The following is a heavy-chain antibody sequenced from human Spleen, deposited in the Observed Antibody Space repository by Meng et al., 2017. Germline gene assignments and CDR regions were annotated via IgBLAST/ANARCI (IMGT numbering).Heavy chain of an antibody. J-gene: IGHJ4*02. CDR3: AKDRLDGNAYFNYFDY. V-gene: IGHV3-9*01. CDR1: GFTFNDYV. Sequence: GGSLRLSCAASGFTFNDYVMHWVRQAPGKGLEWVSGISWNSGRLGYADSVNGRFTISRDNAKNSLYLQMNSLRAEDTALYYCAKDRLDGNAYFNYFDYWGQGTLVTVSS. D-gene: IGHD3-16*01. CDR2: ISWNSGRL.